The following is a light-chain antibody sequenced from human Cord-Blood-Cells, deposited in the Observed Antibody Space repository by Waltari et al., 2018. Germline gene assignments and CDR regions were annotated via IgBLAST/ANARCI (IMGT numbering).Light chain of an antibody. CDR1: QSISSW. CDR2: DAS. J-gene: IGKJ2*01. Sequence: DIQMTQSPSTLSASVGDRVTITCRASQSISSWLAWYQQKPGKAPKLLIYDASSLESGSHQGSAAVDLGQNSLSPSAACSLMILQLNCQQYNSYLYTFGQGTKLEIK. V-gene: IGKV1-5*01. CDR3: QQYNSYLYT.